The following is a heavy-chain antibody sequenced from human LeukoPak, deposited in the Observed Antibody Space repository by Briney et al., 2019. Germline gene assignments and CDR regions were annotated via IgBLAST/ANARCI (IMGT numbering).Heavy chain of an antibody. D-gene: IGHD2-8*02. CDR1: GFTFNKYA. J-gene: IGHJ4*02. CDR2: ISSSSSTI. V-gene: IGHV3-48*01. Sequence: GGSLRLSCAASGFTFNKYAMNWVRQAPGKGLEWVSYISSSSSTIYYADSVKGRFTISRDNSKSTLSLQMNSLRAEDTAIYYCATYRQVLLPFESWGQGTLVTVSS. CDR3: ATYRQVLLPFES.